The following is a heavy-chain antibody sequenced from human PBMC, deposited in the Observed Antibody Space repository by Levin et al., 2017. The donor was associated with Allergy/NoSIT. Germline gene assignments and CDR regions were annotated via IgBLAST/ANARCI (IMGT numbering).Heavy chain of an antibody. CDR2: ISYDGSNK. D-gene: IGHD3-3*01. CDR1: GFTFSSYA. CDR3: AREGYDFWSGYYYPYYYYGMDG. Sequence: RSGGSLRLSCAASGFTFSSYAMHWVRQAPGKGLEWVAVISYDGSNKYYADSVKGRFTISRDNSKNTLYLQMNSLRAEDTAVYYCAREGYDFWSGYYYPYYYYGMDGWGQGTTVTVSS. J-gene: IGHJ6*02. V-gene: IGHV3-30*04.